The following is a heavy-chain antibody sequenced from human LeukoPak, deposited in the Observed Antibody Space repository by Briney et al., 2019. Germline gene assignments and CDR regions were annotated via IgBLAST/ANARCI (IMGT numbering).Heavy chain of an antibody. CDR1: GFTFSSYG. J-gene: IGHJ1*01. CDR3: ARGATVTDEYFQH. Sequence: GGSLRLSCAASGFTFSSYGMHWVRQAPGKGLEWVAVIWYDGSNKYYADSVKGRFTISRDNAKNTLYLQMNSLRAEDTAVYYCARGATVTDEYFQHWGQGTLVTVSS. V-gene: IGHV3-33*01. D-gene: IGHD4-17*01. CDR2: IWYDGSNK.